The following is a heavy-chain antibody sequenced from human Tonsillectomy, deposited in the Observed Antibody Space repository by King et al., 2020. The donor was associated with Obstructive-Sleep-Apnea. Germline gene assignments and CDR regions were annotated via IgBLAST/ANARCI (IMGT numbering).Heavy chain of an antibody. Sequence: VQLVESGGGVVQPGRSLRLSCAASGFTFSSHAMHWVRQAPGKGLEWVAIISYEGINKSYADSVKGRFTISRDNSKNTVYLEMSSLRPEDTAVYYCSRDLKDYDGSGSYWGQGTLVTVSS. J-gene: IGHJ4*02. V-gene: IGHV3-30*04. D-gene: IGHD3-10*01. CDR3: SRDLKDYDGSGSY. CDR2: ISYEGINK. CDR1: GFTFSSHA.